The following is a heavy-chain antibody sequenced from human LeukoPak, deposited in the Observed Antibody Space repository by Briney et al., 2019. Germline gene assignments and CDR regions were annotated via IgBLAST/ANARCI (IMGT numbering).Heavy chain of an antibody. CDR1: GFTFSSYG. CDR3: AKDYRQYCSGGSCYSLGVY. D-gene: IGHD2-15*01. Sequence: GGSLRLSCAASGFTFSSYGMHWVRQAPGKGLEWVAVISYDGSNKNYADSVKGRFTISRDNSKNTLYLQMNSLRAEDTAVYYCAKDYRQYCSGGSCYSLGVYWGQGTLVTVSS. CDR2: ISYDGSNK. J-gene: IGHJ4*02. V-gene: IGHV3-30*18.